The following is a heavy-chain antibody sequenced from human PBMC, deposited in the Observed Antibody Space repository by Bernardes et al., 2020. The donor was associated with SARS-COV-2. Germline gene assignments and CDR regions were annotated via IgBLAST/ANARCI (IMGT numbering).Heavy chain of an antibody. J-gene: IGHJ4*02. Sequence: SETLSLTCAVSGGSISSGGYSWSWIRQPPGKGLEWIGYIYHSGSTYYNPSLKSRVTISVDRSKNQFSLKLSSVTAADTAVYYCASLGVGATDWSWGQGTLVTVSS. CDR3: ASLGVGATDWS. CDR2: IYHSGST. CDR1: GGSISSGGYS. D-gene: IGHD1-26*01. V-gene: IGHV4-30-2*01.